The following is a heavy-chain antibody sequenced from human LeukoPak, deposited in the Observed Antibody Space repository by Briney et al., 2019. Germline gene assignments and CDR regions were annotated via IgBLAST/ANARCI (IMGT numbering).Heavy chain of an antibody. CDR3: ARATTVANLAFDI. J-gene: IGHJ3*02. D-gene: IGHD4-17*01. CDR2: INPSGGST. CDR1: GYSFTSYY. Sequence: ASVKVSCKASGYSFTSYYIHWVRQAPGQGLEWMGVINPSGGSTKYAQRLQGRVTMTRDTSASTVYMELGSLRSEDTAFYYCARATTVANLAFDIWGQGTMVTVSS. V-gene: IGHV1-46*01.